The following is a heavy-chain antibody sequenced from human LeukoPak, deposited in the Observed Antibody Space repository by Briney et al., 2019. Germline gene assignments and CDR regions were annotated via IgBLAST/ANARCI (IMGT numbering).Heavy chain of an antibody. Sequence: ASVKVSCKASGYTFTSYGISWVRQAPGQGLEWMGWISAYNGNTNYAQKLQGRVTMTTDTSTSTAYMELRSLRSDDTAVYYCARGCSSTSCYYYYYYGMDVWGQGTTVTVPS. J-gene: IGHJ6*02. V-gene: IGHV1-18*01. CDR2: ISAYNGNT. CDR3: ARGCSSTSCYYYYYYGMDV. D-gene: IGHD2-2*01. CDR1: GYTFTSYG.